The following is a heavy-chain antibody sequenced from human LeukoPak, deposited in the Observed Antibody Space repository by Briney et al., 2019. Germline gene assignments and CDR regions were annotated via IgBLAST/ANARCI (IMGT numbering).Heavy chain of an antibody. J-gene: IGHJ6*02. CDR2: ISSSSSYI. CDR1: GFTFSSYS. V-gene: IGHV3-21*01. Sequence: GGSLRLSCAASGFTFSSYSMNWVRQAPGKGLEWVSSISSSSSYIYYADSVKGRFTISRANAKNSLYLQMNSLRAEDTAVYYCARLRADYYYGMDVWGQGTTVTVSS. CDR3: ARLRADYYYGMDV.